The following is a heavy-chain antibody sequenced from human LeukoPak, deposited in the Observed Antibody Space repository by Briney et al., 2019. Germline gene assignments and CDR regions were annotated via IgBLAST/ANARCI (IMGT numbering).Heavy chain of an antibody. V-gene: IGHV3-66*01. J-gene: IGHJ4*02. CDR2: IYSGGST. CDR1: GFTVSSNY. D-gene: IGHD3-16*01. Sequence: HSGGSLRLSCAASGFTVSSNYMSWVRQAPGKGLEWVSVIYSGGSTYYADSVKGRFTISRDNSKNTLYLQMNSLRAEDTAVYYCARVPNPSFYLDYWGQGTLVTVSS. CDR3: ARVPNPSFYLDY.